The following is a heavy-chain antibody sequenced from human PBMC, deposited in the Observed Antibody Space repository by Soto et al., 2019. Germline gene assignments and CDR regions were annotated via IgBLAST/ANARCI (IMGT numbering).Heavy chain of an antibody. CDR3: ARAGGLGAVAADY. D-gene: IGHD6-19*01. Sequence: QLQLQESGSGLVKPSQTLSLTCAVSGGSISSGGYSWSWIRQPPGKGLEWIGYIYHSGSTYYNPSLTSRGTISVDRSKNQFALKRSSVTAADTAVYYCARAGGLGAVAADYWGQGTLVTVSS. J-gene: IGHJ4*02. V-gene: IGHV4-30-2*01. CDR2: IYHSGST. CDR1: GGSISSGGYS.